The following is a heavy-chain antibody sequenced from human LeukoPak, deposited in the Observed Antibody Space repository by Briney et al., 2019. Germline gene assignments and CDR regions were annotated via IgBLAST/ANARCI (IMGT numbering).Heavy chain of an antibody. J-gene: IGHJ6*03. CDR1: RFIFSNYW. CDR3: AREDYYYYYMDV. CDR2: MKQDGREK. Sequence: GGSLRLSCVASRFIFSNYWMSWVRQVPGKGLEWVANMKQDGREKYLVDSVKGRFTISRDNAKNSVYLQMNSLTDEDTGVYYCAREDYYYYYMDVWGKGTTVTISS. V-gene: IGHV3-7*01.